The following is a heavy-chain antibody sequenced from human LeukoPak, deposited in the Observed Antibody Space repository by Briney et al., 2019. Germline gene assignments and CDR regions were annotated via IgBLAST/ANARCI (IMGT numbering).Heavy chain of an antibody. D-gene: IGHD4-17*01. CDR3: ARANYGQSFRWFDP. Sequence: ASVKVSCKASGYTFTSYDTHWVRQAPGQGLEWMGIIKPSGGSTSYAQKFQGRVTMTRDTSTSTVYMELSNLRSEDTAVYYCARANYGQSFRWFDPWGQGTLVTVSS. CDR2: IKPSGGST. V-gene: IGHV1-46*01. CDR1: GYTFTSYD. J-gene: IGHJ5*02.